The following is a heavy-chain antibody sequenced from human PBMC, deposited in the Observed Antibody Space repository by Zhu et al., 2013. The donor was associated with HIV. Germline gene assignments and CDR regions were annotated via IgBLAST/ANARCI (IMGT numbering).Heavy chain of an antibody. J-gene: IGHJ4*02. V-gene: IGHV1-69*01. CDR2: IIPIFGIP. D-gene: IGHD4-17*01. CDR3: ATDGHRNDYGGAYFDY. CDR1: GSSFRTYG. Sequence: QVQLLQSGAEVKKPGSSVKVSCKVSGSSFRTYGLNWVRQAPGQGLEWMGWIIPIFGIPNYAQKFQGRVTITADESTSTAYMELSSLRSEDTAVYYCATDGHRNDYGGAYFDYWGQGTLVTVSS.